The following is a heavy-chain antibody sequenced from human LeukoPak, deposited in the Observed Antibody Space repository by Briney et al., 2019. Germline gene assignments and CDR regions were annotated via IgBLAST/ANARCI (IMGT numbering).Heavy chain of an antibody. V-gene: IGHV1-69*13. CDR3: AREWSTYDILTGYLRS. CDR1: GGTFSSYA. J-gene: IGHJ4*02. D-gene: IGHD3-9*01. Sequence: SVKVSCKASGGTFSSYAISWVRQAPGQGLEWMGGIIPIFGTANYAQKFQDRVTITADESTSTAYMELSSLRSEDTAAYYCAREWSTYDILTGYLRSWGQGTLVTVSS. CDR2: IIPIFGTA.